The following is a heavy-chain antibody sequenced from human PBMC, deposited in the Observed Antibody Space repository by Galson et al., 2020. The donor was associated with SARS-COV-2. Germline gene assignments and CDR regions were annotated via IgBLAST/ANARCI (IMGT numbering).Heavy chain of an antibody. V-gene: IGHV4-34*12. CDR1: GGSFSGYS. Sequence: SETLSLTCAVYGGSFSGYSWNWIRQTPGKGLEWIGDIIHGGSTNYNPSLTSGVTISVDTSKNQSSLKLTSVSAADTAVDYCASGRVRERFCSGANCDYYYYGMDVWGQGTTVTVSS. CDR2: IIHGGST. J-gene: IGHJ6*02. D-gene: IGHD3-10*01. CDR3: ASGRVRERFCSGANCDYYYYGMDV.